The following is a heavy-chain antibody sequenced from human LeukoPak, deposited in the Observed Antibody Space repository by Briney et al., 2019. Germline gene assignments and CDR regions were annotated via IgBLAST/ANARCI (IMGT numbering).Heavy chain of an antibody. V-gene: IGHV4-39*01. CDR3: ARHSSSWYDGDYFDY. Sequence: SETLSLTCTVSRGSIRARSYSWGWIRQPPGRGLERIGSIYYSGSTYYNPSLKSRVTISVDTSNHQFSLKLSSVTAADTAVYYCARHSSSWYDGDYFDYWGQGTLVTVSS. D-gene: IGHD6-13*01. J-gene: IGHJ4*02. CDR1: RGSIRARSYS. CDR2: IYYSGST.